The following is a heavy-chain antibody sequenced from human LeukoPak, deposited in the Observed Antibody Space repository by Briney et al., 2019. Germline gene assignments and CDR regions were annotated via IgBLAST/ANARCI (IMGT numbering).Heavy chain of an antibody. V-gene: IGHV4-59*08. CDR2: IFYSGGS. Sequence: SETLSLTCAVSGGSISSYYWTWIRQPPGKGLEWIGYIFYSGGSNYNPSLKSRVTISVDTSKNHFSLKLSSVTAADTAVYYCARLGSNFDIWGQGTMVTVSS. J-gene: IGHJ3*02. CDR1: GGSISSYY. D-gene: IGHD2-2*01. CDR3: ARLGSNFDI.